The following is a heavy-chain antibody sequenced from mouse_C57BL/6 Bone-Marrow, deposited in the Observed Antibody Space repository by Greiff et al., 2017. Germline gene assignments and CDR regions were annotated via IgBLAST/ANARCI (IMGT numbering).Heavy chain of an antibody. CDR1: GYTFTDHT. J-gene: IGHJ2*01. CDR3: ARAYYSNYGGVYFDY. Sequence: VQRVESDAELVKPGASVKISCKVSGYTFTDHTIHWMKQRPEQGLEWIGYIYPRDGSTKYNEKLKGKATLTADKSSSTAYMQLNSLTSEDSAVYFCARAYYSNYGGVYFDYWGQGTTLTVSS. D-gene: IGHD2-5*01. V-gene: IGHV1-78*01. CDR2: IYPRDGST.